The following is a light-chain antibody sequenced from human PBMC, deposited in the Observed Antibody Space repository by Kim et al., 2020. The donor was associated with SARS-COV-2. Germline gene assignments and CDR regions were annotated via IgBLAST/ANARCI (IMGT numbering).Light chain of an antibody. CDR3: NSRDSSGNLLV. J-gene: IGLJ1*01. CDR1: SLRSYY. Sequence: ALGQTVRITCQGDSLRSYYASWYQQKPGPAPVLVIYGKNNRPSGIPDRFSGSSSGNTASLTITGAQAEDEADYYGNSRDSSGNLLVFGTGTKVTVL. CDR2: GKN. V-gene: IGLV3-19*01.